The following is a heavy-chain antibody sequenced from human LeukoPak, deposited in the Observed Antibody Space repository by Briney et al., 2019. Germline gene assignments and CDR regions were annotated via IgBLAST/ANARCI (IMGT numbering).Heavy chain of an antibody. CDR1: GGSISSYY. Sequence: SETLSLTCTVSGGSISSYYWSWIRQPPGKGLEWIGYIYYSGSTNYNPSLKSRVTISVDTSKNQFSLKLSSVTAADTAVYYCARDRRGVLPDYWGQGTLVTVSS. CDR2: IYYSGST. D-gene: IGHD3-10*01. V-gene: IGHV4-59*12. CDR3: ARDRRGVLPDY. J-gene: IGHJ4*02.